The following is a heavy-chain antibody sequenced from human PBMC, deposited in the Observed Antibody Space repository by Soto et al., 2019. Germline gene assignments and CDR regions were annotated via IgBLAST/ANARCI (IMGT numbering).Heavy chain of an antibody. D-gene: IGHD5-12*01. CDR3: ARDGGRDGYNPMDYYGMDV. CDR2: ISSSSSYI. V-gene: IGHV3-21*01. Sequence: PGGSLRLSCAASGFTFSSYSMNWVRQAPGKGLEWVSSISSSSSYIYYADSVKGRFTISRDNAKHSLYLQMNSLRAEDTAVYYCARDGGRDGYNPMDYYGMDVWGQGTTVTVSS. CDR1: GFTFSSYS. J-gene: IGHJ6*02.